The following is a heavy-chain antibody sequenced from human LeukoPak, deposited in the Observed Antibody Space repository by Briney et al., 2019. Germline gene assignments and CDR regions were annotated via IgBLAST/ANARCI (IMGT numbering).Heavy chain of an antibody. D-gene: IGHD1-26*01. J-gene: IGHJ3*02. V-gene: IGHV3-21*01. CDR3: ARDGTVAGHNDAFDI. Sequence: GGSLRLSCAASGFTFSSYSMNWVRQAPGKGLEWVSSISSSSSYIYYADSVKGRFTISRDNAKNSLYLQMNSLRVEDTAVYYCARDGTVAGHNDAFDIWGQGTMVTVSS. CDR1: GFTFSSYS. CDR2: ISSSSSYI.